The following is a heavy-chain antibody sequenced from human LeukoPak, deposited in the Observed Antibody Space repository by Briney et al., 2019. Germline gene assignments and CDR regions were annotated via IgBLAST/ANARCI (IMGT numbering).Heavy chain of an antibody. CDR2: IFYSGST. V-gene: IGHV4-59*01. CDR1: GGSISSYY. D-gene: IGHD2-2*01. CDR3: AREIYCSSSSCFAGGNWFDP. J-gene: IGHJ5*02. Sequence: PSETLSLTCTVSGGSISSYYWSWIRLPPGKGLEWIGYIFYSGSTNYNPSLKSRVTISVDTSKNQFSLKPSSVTAADTAVYYCAREIYCSSSSCFAGGNWFDPWGQGTLVTVSS.